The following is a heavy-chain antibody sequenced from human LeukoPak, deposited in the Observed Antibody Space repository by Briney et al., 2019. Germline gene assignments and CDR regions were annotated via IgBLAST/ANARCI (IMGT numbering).Heavy chain of an antibody. J-gene: IGHJ4*02. CDR1: GFTFSSYW. CDR3: AREDKDDYGGFYYFDY. D-gene: IGHD4-23*01. CDR2: INSDGSST. Sequence: GGSLRLSCAASGFTFSSYWMHWVRQAPGKGLVWVSRINSDGSSTSYADSVKGRFTIPRDNAKNTLYLQMNSLRAEDTAVYYCAREDKDDYGGFYYFDYWGQGTLVTVSS. V-gene: IGHV3-74*01.